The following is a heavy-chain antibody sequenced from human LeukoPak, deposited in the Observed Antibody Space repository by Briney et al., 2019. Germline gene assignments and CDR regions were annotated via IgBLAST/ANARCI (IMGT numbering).Heavy chain of an antibody. D-gene: IGHD6-13*01. CDR2: IYHSGST. J-gene: IGHJ5*02. Sequence: PSETLSLTCTVSGYSISSGYYWGWIRQPPGKGLEWIGSIYHSGSTYYNPSLKSRVTISVDTSKNQFSLKLSSVTAADTAVYYCARDLGSWYANWFDPWGQGTLVTVSS. CDR1: GYSISSGYY. CDR3: ARDLGSWYANWFDP. V-gene: IGHV4-38-2*02.